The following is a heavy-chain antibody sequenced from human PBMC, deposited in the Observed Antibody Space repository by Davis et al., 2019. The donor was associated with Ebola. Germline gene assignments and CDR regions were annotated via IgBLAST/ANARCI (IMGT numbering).Heavy chain of an antibody. D-gene: IGHD6-6*01. CDR3: ARGPARPCWFDP. CDR2: INHSGST. Sequence: GSLRLSCAVYGGSFSGYYWSWIRQPPGKGLEWIGEINHSGSTNYNPSLKSRVTISVDTSKKQFSLKLSSVTAADTAVYYCARGPARPCWFDPWGQGTLVTVSS. J-gene: IGHJ5*02. CDR1: GGSFSGYY. V-gene: IGHV4-34*01.